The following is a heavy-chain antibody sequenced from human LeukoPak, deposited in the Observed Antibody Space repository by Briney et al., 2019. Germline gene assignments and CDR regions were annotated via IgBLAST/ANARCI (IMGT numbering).Heavy chain of an antibody. J-gene: IGHJ6*03. CDR2: IKSKNDGAAT. CDR1: GFNFDIAW. Sequence: GGSLRLSCAVSGFNFDIAWMNWVRQAPGEGLEWVGRIKSKNDGAATDYGAPVRGRFTISIDDSKNMLYLQMNSLKTEDTAVYYCVSRDAYKPRYFMDVWGKGSTVTVSS. V-gene: IGHV3-15*01. D-gene: IGHD5-24*01. CDR3: VSRDAYKPRYFMDV.